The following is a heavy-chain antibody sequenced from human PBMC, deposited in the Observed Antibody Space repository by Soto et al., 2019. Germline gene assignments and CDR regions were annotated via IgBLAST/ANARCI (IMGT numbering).Heavy chain of an antibody. Sequence: QVQLVQSGAEVREPGASVKVSCKASGYSFTSLDINWVRQTAGQGLEWMGWMEPSTGRTGYAQKFQGRVTLTRDTSINTAYMELTTLTSDDTAFYYCARGVRAGVDYLGQGTLVIVSS. D-gene: IGHD1-26*01. CDR3: ARGVRAGVDY. V-gene: IGHV1-8*01. CDR1: GYSFTSLD. CDR2: MEPSTGRT. J-gene: IGHJ4*02.